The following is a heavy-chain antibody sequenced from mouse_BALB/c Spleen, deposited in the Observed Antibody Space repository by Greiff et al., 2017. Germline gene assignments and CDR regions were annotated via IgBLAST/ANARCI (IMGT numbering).Heavy chain of an antibody. CDR2: IYPYNGGT. V-gene: IGHV1S29*02. J-gene: IGHJ4*01. Sequence: EVQLQQSGPELVKPGASVKISCKASGYTFTDYNMHWVKQSHGKSLEWIGYIYPYNGGTGYNQKFKSKATLTVDNSSSTAYMELRSLTSEDSAVYYCAREDYYGSRCMDYWGQGTSVTVSS. CDR3: AREDYYGSRCMDY. D-gene: IGHD1-1*01. CDR1: GYTFTDYN.